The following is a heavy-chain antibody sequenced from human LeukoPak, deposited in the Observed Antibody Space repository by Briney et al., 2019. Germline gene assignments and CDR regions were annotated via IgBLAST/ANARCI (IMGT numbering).Heavy chain of an antibody. CDR2: FYNSGST. CDR1: GGSIILYY. V-gene: IGHV4-59*08. D-gene: IGHD1-26*01. CDR3: ARRLVGAAGYFDS. J-gene: IGHJ4*02. Sequence: SETLSLTCAVSGGSIILYYWSWLRQPPGKALEWIGYFYNSGSTNYNPSLKSRVTISGDTSKNQFSLRLDSVTAADTAVYHCARRLVGAAGYFDSWGQGTLVTVSS.